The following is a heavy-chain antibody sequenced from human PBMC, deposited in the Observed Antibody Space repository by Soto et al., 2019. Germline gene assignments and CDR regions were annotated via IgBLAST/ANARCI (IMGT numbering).Heavy chain of an antibody. J-gene: IGHJ4*02. V-gene: IGHV3-48*01. CDR2: ISSSSSTI. CDR3: ARDAGDYCFDY. CDR1: GFTFSSYS. D-gene: IGHD4-17*01. Sequence: GGSLRLSCAASGFTFSSYSMNWVRQAPGKGLEWVSYISSSSSTIYYADSVKGRFTISRDNAKNSLYLQMNSLRAEDTAVYYCARDAGDYCFDYWGQGTLVTVSS.